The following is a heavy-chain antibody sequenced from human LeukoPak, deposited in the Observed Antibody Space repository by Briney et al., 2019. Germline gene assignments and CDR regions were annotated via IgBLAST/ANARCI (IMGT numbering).Heavy chain of an antibody. CDR2: INSDGINT. CDR1: GFSLSNYW. D-gene: IGHD3-16*01. V-gene: IGHV3-74*01. CDR3: ARAGAYHFDN. J-gene: IGHJ4*02. Sequence: GGSLRLSCAASGFSLSNYWMYWVRQAPGKGLVWVSRINSDGINTNYADSVKGRFTISRDNAKSTLYLQMDSLRAEDTAVYYCARAGAYHFDNWGQGTLVTVSS.